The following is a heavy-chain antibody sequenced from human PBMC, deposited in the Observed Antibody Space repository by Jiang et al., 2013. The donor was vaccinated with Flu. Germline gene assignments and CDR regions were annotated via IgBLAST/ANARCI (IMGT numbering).Heavy chain of an antibody. D-gene: IGHD4/OR15-4a*01. CDR3: AMRSTLTTWFEYYFDF. CDR2: INPQNGVP. CDR1: GYAFIAYY. V-gene: IGHV1-2*02. Sequence: SGAEVKKPGASVKVSCKTSGYAFIAYYIHWVRQAPGQGLQWMGWINPQNGVPKYARRFQGSVRMTRDNSLDTAYLEFTNLKSDDTAVYFCAMRSTLTTWFEYYFDFWGQGTQVTVSS. J-gene: IGHJ4*02.